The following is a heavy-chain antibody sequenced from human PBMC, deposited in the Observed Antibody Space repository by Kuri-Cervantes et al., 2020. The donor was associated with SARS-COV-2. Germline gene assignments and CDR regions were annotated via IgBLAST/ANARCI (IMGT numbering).Heavy chain of an antibody. D-gene: IGHD2-21*01. V-gene: IGHV1-69*13. CDR1: GGTFSSYA. J-gene: IGHJ4*02. Sequence: SVKVSCKASGGTFSSYAISWVRQAPGQGLEWMGGIIPIFGTANYAQKFQGRVTISADESTSTAYMELSSLRAEDTAVYYCARGGHVVVIAPVDYWGQGTLVTVSS. CDR3: ARGGHVVVIAPVDY. CDR2: IIPIFGTA.